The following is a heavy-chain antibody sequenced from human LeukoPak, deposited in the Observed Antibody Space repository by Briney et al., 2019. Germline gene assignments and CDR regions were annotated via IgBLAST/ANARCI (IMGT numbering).Heavy chain of an antibody. CDR1: GFTFSRYA. CDR2: ISGSGGST. V-gene: IGHV3-23*01. Sequence: GGSLRLSCAASGFTFSRYAMSWVRQAPGKGLEWVSVISGSGGSTYYADSAKGRFTISRDNSKNTLYLQMNSLRPEDSAIYFCARNIRGYDILTGYSPWGQGTMVTVSS. CDR3: ARNIRGYDILTGYSP. D-gene: IGHD3-9*01. J-gene: IGHJ3*01.